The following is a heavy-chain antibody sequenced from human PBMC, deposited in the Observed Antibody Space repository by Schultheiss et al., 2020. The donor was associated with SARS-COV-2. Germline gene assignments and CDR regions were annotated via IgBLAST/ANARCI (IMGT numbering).Heavy chain of an antibody. J-gene: IGHJ4*02. CDR3: AKDAYYDFWSGYPDH. Sequence: GGSLRLSCAASGFTFSTYAMHWVRQAPGKGLEWVAVISKDGSKKYYADSVKGRFTISRDTSKNTLFLQMNSLRTEDTAVYYCAKDAYYDFWSGYPDHWGQGTLVTVSS. CDR2: ISKDGSKK. V-gene: IGHV3-30-3*01. D-gene: IGHD3-3*01. CDR1: GFTFSTYA.